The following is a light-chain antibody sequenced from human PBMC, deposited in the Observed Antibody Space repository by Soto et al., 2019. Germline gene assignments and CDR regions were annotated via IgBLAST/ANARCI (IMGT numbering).Light chain of an antibody. V-gene: IGKV3-20*01. Sequence: EIVLTQSPGTLSLSPGEGATLSCRASQSVSSSYLAWYQQKPGRAPRLLIYVASSRATGIPDRFSGSGSGTDFTLTISRLEPEDFAVYYCQQYGSSLITFGQGTRLEIK. CDR1: QSVSSSY. J-gene: IGKJ5*01. CDR3: QQYGSSLIT. CDR2: VAS.